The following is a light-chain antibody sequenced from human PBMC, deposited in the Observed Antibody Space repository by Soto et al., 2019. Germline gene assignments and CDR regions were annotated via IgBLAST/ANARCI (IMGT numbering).Light chain of an antibody. J-gene: IGKJ2*01. CDR1: HDIGSY. CDR3: QQYDNLP. Sequence: DIQMTQSPSSLSASIGDRVTITCQASHDIGSYLNWYQHKPGKAPKLLIYDAYRLETGVPSRFSGSGSGTEFFFTITSLQPEDIEAYYCQQYDNLPFGQGTKLEIK. CDR2: DAY. V-gene: IGKV1-33*01.